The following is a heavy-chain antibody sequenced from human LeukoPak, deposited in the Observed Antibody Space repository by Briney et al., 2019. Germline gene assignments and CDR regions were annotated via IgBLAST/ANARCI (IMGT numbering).Heavy chain of an antibody. Sequence: SETLSLTCTVSGYSISSGYYWGWIRQPPGKGLEWIGSIHHSGSTYYNPSLKSRVTISVDTSKNQFSLKLSSVTAADTAVYYCARLTYGDYAVYWGQGTLVTVSS. CDR2: IHHSGST. CDR3: ARLTYGDYAVY. CDR1: GYSISSGYY. V-gene: IGHV4-38-2*02. J-gene: IGHJ4*02. D-gene: IGHD4-17*01.